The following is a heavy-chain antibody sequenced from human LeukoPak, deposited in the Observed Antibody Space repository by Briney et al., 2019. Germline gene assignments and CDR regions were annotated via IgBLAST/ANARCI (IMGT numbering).Heavy chain of an antibody. J-gene: IGHJ6*03. CDR2: IHTTGST. CDR3: ARDRYYYDSSGYIRMDV. CDR1: GGSITSYY. Sequence: SETLSLTCTVSGGSITSYYWSWIRQPAGKGLEWIGRIHTTGSTNYNPSLKSRVTMSVDTSKNQFSLKLSSVTAADTAAYYCARDRYYYDSSGYIRMDVWGKGTTVTISS. D-gene: IGHD3-22*01. V-gene: IGHV4-4*07.